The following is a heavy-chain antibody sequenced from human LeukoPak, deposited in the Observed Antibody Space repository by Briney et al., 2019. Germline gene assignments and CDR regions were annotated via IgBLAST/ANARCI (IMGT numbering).Heavy chain of an antibody. D-gene: IGHD4-11*01. CDR2: IYTSGST. V-gene: IGHV4-4*07. CDR1: GYSISSGYY. J-gene: IGHJ6*04. Sequence: SETLSLTCAVSGYSISSGYYWGWIRPPAGKGLEWIGRIYTSGSTNYNPSLKSRVTMSVDTSKNQFSLKLSSVTAADTAVYYCARDDLQYGPVGEMDVWGKGTTVTVSS. CDR3: ARDDLQYGPVGEMDV.